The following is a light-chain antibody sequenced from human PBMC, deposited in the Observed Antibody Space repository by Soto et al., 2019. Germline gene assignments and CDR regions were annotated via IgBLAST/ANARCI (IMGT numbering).Light chain of an antibody. Sequence: QSALTQPRSVSGSPGQSVTISCTGTSSDVGGYNYVSWFQQHPGKAPKVMIYDVSKRPSGVPDRFSGSKSGNTASLTISGLQVEDEADYYCCSYAGSYILVFGGGTKVTVL. J-gene: IGLJ2*01. CDR2: DVS. CDR3: CSYAGSYILV. CDR1: SSDVGGYNY. V-gene: IGLV2-11*01.